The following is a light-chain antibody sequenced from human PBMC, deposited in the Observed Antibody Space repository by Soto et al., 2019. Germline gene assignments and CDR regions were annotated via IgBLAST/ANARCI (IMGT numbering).Light chain of an antibody. J-gene: IGKJ1*01. CDR3: MQALQTPWT. Sequence: DIVMTQSPISLPVTPGEPASISCRSSQSLLHSNGYNYLNWYLQKQGQSPQVLIYLSSNRASGVPDRFSGSVSGTDFTLKISRVEAEDVGLYYCMQALQTPWTFGQGTKVEIK. CDR1: QSLLHSNGYNY. V-gene: IGKV2-28*01. CDR2: LSS.